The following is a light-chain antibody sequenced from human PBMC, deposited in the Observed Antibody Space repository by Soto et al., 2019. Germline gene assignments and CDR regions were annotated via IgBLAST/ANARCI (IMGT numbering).Light chain of an antibody. CDR3: QQLNSYPLT. Sequence: EVVITQSPSTVSVSPGERATLSCRASQSVSSNLAWYQQKPGQAPRLLIYGASTRATGIPARFSGSGSGTEFTLTISSLQPEDFATYYCQQLNSYPLTFGGGTKVDIK. J-gene: IGKJ4*01. V-gene: IGKV3-15*01. CDR1: QSVSSN. CDR2: GAS.